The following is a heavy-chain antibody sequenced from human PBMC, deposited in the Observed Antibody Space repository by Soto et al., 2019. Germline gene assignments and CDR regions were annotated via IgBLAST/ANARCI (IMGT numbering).Heavy chain of an antibody. CDR3: ARDARSSFDWFDP. V-gene: IGHV1-69*08. CDR1: GGTFSSYT. J-gene: IGHJ5*02. CDR2: IIPTLGIA. Sequence: QVQLVQSGAEVKKPGSSVKVSCKASGGTFSSYTISWVRQAPGQGLEWMGRIIPTLGIANYAQKFQGRVTITAAKSTSTAYMELSSLRSEDTAVYYCARDARSSFDWFDPWGQGTLVTVSS.